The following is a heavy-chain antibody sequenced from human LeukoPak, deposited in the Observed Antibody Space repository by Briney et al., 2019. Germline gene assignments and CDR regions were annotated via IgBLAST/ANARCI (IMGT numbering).Heavy chain of an antibody. V-gene: IGHV3-30*02. Sequence: GGSLRLSCTPSGFTFKYYDMYWVRQAPGKGLEWVASIRYDGSNEYYADSVKGRFTISRDNSKNILYLQMNSLRPDDTAVYYCSKGSRYNWSDPHFDYWGQGTLVTVSS. D-gene: IGHD1-1*01. J-gene: IGHJ4*02. CDR3: SKGSRYNWSDPHFDY. CDR2: IRYDGSNE. CDR1: GFTFKYYD.